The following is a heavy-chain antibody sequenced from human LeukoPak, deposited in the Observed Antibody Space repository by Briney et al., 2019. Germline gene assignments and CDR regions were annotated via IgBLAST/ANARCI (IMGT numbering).Heavy chain of an antibody. V-gene: IGHV3-33*01. J-gene: IGHJ4*02. CDR3: VRLGSGWSFDY. D-gene: IGHD6-19*01. CDR1: GFTFSSYG. Sequence: GGSLRLSCAASGFTFSSYGMNWVRQAPGKGLEWVAVIWYDGSSKYHADSVKGRFTISRDNSKSTLFLQMNSLRGEDTAVYYCVRLGSGWSFDYWGQGTLVTVSS. CDR2: IWYDGSSK.